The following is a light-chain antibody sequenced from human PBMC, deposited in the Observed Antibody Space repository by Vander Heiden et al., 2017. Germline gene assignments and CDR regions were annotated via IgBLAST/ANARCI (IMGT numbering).Light chain of an antibody. CDR3: LVYMDSGIWV. V-gene: IGLV8-61*01. CDR2: STN. CDR1: SGSVSTSYY. Sequence: QTVVTQEPSFSVSPGGTVTLPCGLSSGSVSTSYYPSWYQQTPGQAPRTLIYSTNTRSSGVPERFSGSILGNKAALTITGAQADDESDYYCLVYMDSGIWVFGGGTKLTVL. J-gene: IGLJ3*02.